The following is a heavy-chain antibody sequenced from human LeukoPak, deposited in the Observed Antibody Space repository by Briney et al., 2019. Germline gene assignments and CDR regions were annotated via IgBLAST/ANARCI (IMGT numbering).Heavy chain of an antibody. CDR3: AKGGDYYDRSDYYH. CDR2: ISGSGGTT. V-gene: IGHV3-23*01. J-gene: IGHJ4*02. D-gene: IGHD3-22*01. CDR1: GFTFSSYA. Sequence: GGSLRLSCAASGFTFSSYATSWVRQAPGKGLEWVSAISGSGGTTYYADSVKGRFTISRDISKNTLYLQMNSLRAEDTALYYCAKGGDYYDRSDYYHWGQGTLVTVSS.